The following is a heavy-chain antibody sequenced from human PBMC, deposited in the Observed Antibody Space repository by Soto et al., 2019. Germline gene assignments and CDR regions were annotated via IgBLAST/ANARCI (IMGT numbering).Heavy chain of an antibody. CDR2: ISTSNGNT. CDR1: GYTFTNHG. D-gene: IGHD3-22*01. V-gene: IGHV1-18*01. Sequence: QVQLVQSGAEVKNPGASVEVSCKTSGYTFTNHGITWVRQAPGQGLEWMGWISTSNGNTNYAHNLQGRVTMTTDKSTRTAYMELRSLRSDETAVYFCARDRDYYDCGGFWGQGTLVTVSS. CDR3: ARDRDYYDCGGF. J-gene: IGHJ4*02.